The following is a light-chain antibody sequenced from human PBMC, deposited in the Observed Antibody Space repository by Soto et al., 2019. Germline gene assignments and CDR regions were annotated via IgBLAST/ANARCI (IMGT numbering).Light chain of an antibody. CDR2: DAS. J-gene: IGKJ1*01. V-gene: IGKV1-5*01. CDR3: QQYKSYSPWT. Sequence: DIRMTQFPSTLSASVGDRVTITCRASQSISSCLAWYQQKPGKAPKLLIYDASSLESGVTSRFSGSGAGTECTLTISSLQPDDFATYYCQQYKSYSPWTFGQGTMVEVK. CDR1: QSISSC.